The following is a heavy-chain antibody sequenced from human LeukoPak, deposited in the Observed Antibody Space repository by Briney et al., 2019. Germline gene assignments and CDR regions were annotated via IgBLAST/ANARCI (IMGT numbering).Heavy chain of an antibody. CDR3: ARDEGFSSSWYDY. CDR2: ISAYNGNT. J-gene: IGHJ4*02. CDR1: GYTFTSYG. Sequence: ASVKVSCKASGYTFTSYGISWVRQAPGQGLEWMGWISAYNGNTNYAQKLQGRVTMTTDTSTSTAYIELRSLRSDDTAVYYCARDEGFSSSWYDYWGQGTLVTVSS. V-gene: IGHV1-18*01. D-gene: IGHD6-13*01.